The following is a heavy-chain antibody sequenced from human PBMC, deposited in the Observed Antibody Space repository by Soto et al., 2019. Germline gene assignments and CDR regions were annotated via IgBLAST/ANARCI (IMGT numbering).Heavy chain of an antibody. V-gene: IGHV1-69*13. D-gene: IGHD3-22*01. CDR2: IIPIFGTA. CDR3: AGGDDYYDSSGYSLFDY. J-gene: IGHJ4*02. Sequence: SVKVSCKASGGTFSSYAISWARQAHGQGLEWMGGIIPIFGTANYAQKFQGRVTITADESTSTAYMELSSLRSEDTAVYYCAGGDDYYDSSGYSLFDYWGQGTLVTVSS. CDR1: GGTFSSYA.